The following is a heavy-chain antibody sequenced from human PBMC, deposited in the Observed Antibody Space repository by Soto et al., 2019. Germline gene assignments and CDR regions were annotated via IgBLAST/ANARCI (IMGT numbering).Heavy chain of an antibody. D-gene: IGHD6-6*01. V-gene: IGHV3-64*01. CDR3: ARRARADYYYMDV. CDR1: GFTLSSDA. J-gene: IGHJ6*03. CDR2: IWSNGNGT. Sequence: EEQLVEPGGGLAQPGGSLRLTCAASGFTLSSDAMDWVRQAPGNGPEYVSGIWSNGNGTYYANSVKGGFTISRDNSKNTVYLQIDSLRPEDMAVYYCARRARADYYYMDVWGKGTTVTVS.